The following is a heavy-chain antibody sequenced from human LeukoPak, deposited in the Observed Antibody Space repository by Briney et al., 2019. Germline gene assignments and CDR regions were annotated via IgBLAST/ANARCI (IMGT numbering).Heavy chain of an antibody. Sequence: GGSLRLSCAASEFTVSSNYMSWVRQAPGKGLEWVSVIYSGGSTYYADSVKGRFTISRDNSKNTLYLQMNSLRAEDTAVYYCAGYQYCLNGIWYTRAFDIWGQGTMVTVSS. CDR3: AGYQYCLNGIWYTRAFDI. J-gene: IGHJ3*02. CDR1: EFTVSSNY. CDR2: IYSGGST. D-gene: IGHD2-8*01. V-gene: IGHV3-53*01.